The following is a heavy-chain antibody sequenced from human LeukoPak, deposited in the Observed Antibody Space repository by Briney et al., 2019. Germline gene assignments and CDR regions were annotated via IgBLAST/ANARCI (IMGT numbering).Heavy chain of an antibody. J-gene: IGHJ6*04. CDR1: GRSFSGYY. Sequence: SETLSLTCAVYGRSFSGYYWSWIRQPPGKGLEWIGEINHSGSTNYNPPLKSRVTISVDTSKNQFSLKLSSVTAADTAVYYCARGPRWGVWGKGTTVTVSS. CDR3: ARGPRWGV. V-gene: IGHV4-34*01. D-gene: IGHD1-26*01. CDR2: INHSGST.